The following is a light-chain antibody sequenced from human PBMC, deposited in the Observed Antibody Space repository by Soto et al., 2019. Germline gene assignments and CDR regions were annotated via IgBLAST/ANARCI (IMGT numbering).Light chain of an antibody. Sequence: QSVLTQPPSVSGAPGQRVTIPCTGSSSNIGSFYDVHWYQQLPGTVPKLLIYGDNNRPSGVPDRFSGSKSGTAASLAITGLQAEDEAAYYCQSYDTGLTHVVFGGGTKVTVL. CDR3: QSYDTGLTHVV. CDR2: GDN. J-gene: IGLJ2*01. CDR1: SSNIGSFYD. V-gene: IGLV1-40*01.